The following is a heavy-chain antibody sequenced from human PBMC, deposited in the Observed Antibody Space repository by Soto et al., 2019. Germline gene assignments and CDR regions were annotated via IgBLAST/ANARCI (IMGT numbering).Heavy chain of an antibody. D-gene: IGHD2-15*01. CDR2: INRSGST. CDR3: ARAAPRYCSGGSCCSGRYY. J-gene: IGHJ4*02. CDR1: GGSFSGYY. V-gene: IGHV4-34*01. Sequence: QVQLQQWGAGLLKPSETLSLTCAVYGGSFSGYYWSWIRQPPGKGLEWIGEINRSGSTNYNPSLKTRVSKSVEASMSHLSVPLSSVAAADPAVYCCARAAPRYCSGGSCCSGRYYWGQGTLVTASS.